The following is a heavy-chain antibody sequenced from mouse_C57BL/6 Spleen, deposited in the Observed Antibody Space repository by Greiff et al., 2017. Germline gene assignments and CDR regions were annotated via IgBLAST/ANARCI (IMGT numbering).Heavy chain of an antibody. D-gene: IGHD1-1*01. J-gene: IGHJ4*01. V-gene: IGHV5-12*01. Sequence: EVQLQESGGGLVQPGGSLKLSCAASGFTFSDYYLYWVRQTPEKRLEWVAYISNGGGSTYYPDTVKGRFTISRDNAKNTLYLQMSRLKSEDTAMYYCARPIYGSSYYYAMDYWGQGTSVTVSS. CDR2: ISNGGGST. CDR1: GFTFSDYY. CDR3: ARPIYGSSYYYAMDY.